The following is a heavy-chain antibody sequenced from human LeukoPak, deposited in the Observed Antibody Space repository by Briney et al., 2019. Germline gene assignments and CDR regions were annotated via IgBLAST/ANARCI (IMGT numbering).Heavy chain of an antibody. D-gene: IGHD6-19*01. CDR2: ISSDGSST. CDR3: ARISLSGWANDY. CDR1: GFTLGSHW. V-gene: IGHV3-74*01. Sequence: SGGSLRLSCAASGFTLGSHWMHWVRQAPGKGLVWVTRISSDGSSTRYADPVKGRFTISRDNAKNTLYLQMSSLRAEDTALYYCARISLSGWANDYWGQGTLVTVSP. J-gene: IGHJ4*02.